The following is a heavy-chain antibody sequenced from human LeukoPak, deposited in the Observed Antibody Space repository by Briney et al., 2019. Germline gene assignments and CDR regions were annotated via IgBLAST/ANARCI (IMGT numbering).Heavy chain of an antibody. CDR3: ATGPITLDGQWLVWVY. CDR1: GYTLTELS. V-gene: IGHV1-24*01. D-gene: IGHD6-19*01. J-gene: IGHJ4*02. Sequence: ASVTVSCTVSGYTLTELSMHWVRQAPGKGLEWMGGFDPEDGETIYAQKFQGRVTMTEDTSTDTAYMELSSLRSEDTAVYYCATGPITLDGQWLVWVYWGQGTLVTVSS. CDR2: FDPEDGET.